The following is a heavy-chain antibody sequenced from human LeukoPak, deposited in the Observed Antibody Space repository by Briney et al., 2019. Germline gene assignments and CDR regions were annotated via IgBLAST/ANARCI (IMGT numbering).Heavy chain of an antibody. CDR1: RYSVTSYW. D-gene: IGHD1-7*01. J-gene: IGHJ2*01. CDR3: ARPSNITGTTLYWYLAL. V-gene: IGHV5-51*07. CDR2: NYPGDSDT. Sequence: GESLNISCKRSRYSVTSYWLRWLHQMPGKGLEWMGINYPGDSDTRYSPSFQGQVTISADKSISTAYLQWSSLKASDTAMYYCARPSNITGTTLYWYLALWGRGTLVTVSS.